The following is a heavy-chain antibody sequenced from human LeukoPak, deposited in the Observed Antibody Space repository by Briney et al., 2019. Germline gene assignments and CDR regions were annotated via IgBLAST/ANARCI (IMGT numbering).Heavy chain of an antibody. J-gene: IGHJ4*02. CDR1: GGSFSGYY. D-gene: IGHD6-13*01. CDR2: INHSGST. CDR3: ARSVFYSSSWYDY. V-gene: IGHV4-34*01. Sequence: SETLSLTCAVYGGSFSGYYWGWIRQPPGKGLEWIGEINHSGSTNYNPSLKSRVTISVDTPKNQFSLKLSSVTAADTAVYYCARSVFYSSSWYDYWGQGTLVTVSS.